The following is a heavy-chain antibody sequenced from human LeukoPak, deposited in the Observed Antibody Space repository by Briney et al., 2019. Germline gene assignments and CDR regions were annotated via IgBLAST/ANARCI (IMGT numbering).Heavy chain of an antibody. J-gene: IGHJ6*03. CDR2: ISSSGSTI. Sequence: GGSLRLSCAAPGFTFSDYYMSWIRQAPGKGLEWVSYISSSGSTIYYADSVKGRFTISRDNAKNSLYLQMNSLRAEDTAVYYCASGAQDRDGYNFGYYYYYMDVWGKGTTVTISS. CDR3: ASGAQDRDGYNFGYYYYYMDV. V-gene: IGHV3-11*04. D-gene: IGHD5-24*01. CDR1: GFTFSDYY.